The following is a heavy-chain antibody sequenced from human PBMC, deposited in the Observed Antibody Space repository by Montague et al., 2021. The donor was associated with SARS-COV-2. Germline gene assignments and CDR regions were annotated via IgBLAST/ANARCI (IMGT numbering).Heavy chain of an antibody. Sequence: SETLSLTCTVPGGSISSSSYYWGWIRQPPGKGLEWIGSIYYSGSTYYNPSLKSRVTISVDTSKNQFSLKLSSVTAADTAVYYCAGNRRITMIVAVIGSGFDPWGQGTLVTVSS. J-gene: IGHJ5*02. V-gene: IGHV4-39*01. D-gene: IGHD3-22*01. CDR1: GGSISSSSYY. CDR3: AGNRRITMIVAVIGSGFDP. CDR2: IYYSGST.